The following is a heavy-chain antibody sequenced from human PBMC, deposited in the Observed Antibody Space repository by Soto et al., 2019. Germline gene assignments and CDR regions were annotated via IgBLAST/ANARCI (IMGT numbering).Heavy chain of an antibody. J-gene: IGHJ6*02. CDR1: GFTFSNAW. Sequence: GGSLRLSCAASGFTFSNAWMSWVRQAPGKGLELVGRIKSKTDGGTTDYAAPVKGRFTISRDDSKNTVYLQMNSLKNEETAVYYCTTGYITPHYVMDVWGQGATVTVSS. CDR2: IKSKTDGGTT. CDR3: TTGYITPHYVMDV. V-gene: IGHV3-15*01. D-gene: IGHD2-15*01.